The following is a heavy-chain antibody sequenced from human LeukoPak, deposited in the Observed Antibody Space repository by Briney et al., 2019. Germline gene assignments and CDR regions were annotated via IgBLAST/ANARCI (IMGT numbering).Heavy chain of an antibody. CDR1: GYSFTSYW. D-gene: IGHD3-10*01. CDR2: IYPGDSDT. CDR3: AVGTADGSGGSVAFDI. J-gene: IGHJ3*02. V-gene: IGHV5-51*01. Sequence: GESLKISCKGSGYSFTSYWIGWVRQMPGKGLEWMGIIYPGDSDTRYSPSFQGQVTISADKSISTAYLQWSSLKASDTAMYYCAVGTADGSGGSVAFDIWGQGTMVTVSS.